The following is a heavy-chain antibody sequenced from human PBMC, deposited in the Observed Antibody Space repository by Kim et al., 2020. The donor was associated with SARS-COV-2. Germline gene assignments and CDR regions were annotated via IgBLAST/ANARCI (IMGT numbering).Heavy chain of an antibody. D-gene: IGHD1-7*01. CDR1: GGTFSSYA. V-gene: IGHV1-69*13. Sequence: SVKVSCKASGGTFSSYAISWVRQAPGQGLEWMGGIIPIFGTANYAQKFQGRVTITADESTSTAYMELSSLRSEDTAVYYCARGTPRRVWNYGYYFDYWGQGTLVTVSP. CDR3: ARGTPRRVWNYGYYFDY. CDR2: IIPIFGTA. J-gene: IGHJ4*02.